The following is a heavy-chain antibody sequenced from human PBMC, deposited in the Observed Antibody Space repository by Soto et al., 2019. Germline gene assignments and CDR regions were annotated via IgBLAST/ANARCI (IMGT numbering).Heavy chain of an antibody. Sequence: PGGSLRLSCAASGFTFSSYAMSWVRQAPGKGLEWVSAISGSGGSTYYADSVKGRFTISRDNSKNTLYLQMNSLRAEDTAVYYCAKDLPERLYNWNYGRLVRGGMDVWGQGTTVTVSS. D-gene: IGHD1-7*01. J-gene: IGHJ6*02. V-gene: IGHV3-23*01. CDR1: GFTFSSYA. CDR2: ISGSGGST. CDR3: AKDLPERLYNWNYGRLVRGGMDV.